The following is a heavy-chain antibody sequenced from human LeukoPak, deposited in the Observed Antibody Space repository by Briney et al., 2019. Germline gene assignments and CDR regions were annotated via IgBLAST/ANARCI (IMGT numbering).Heavy chain of an antibody. J-gene: IGHJ6*02. V-gene: IGHV4-59*01. CDR2: IYNSGST. CDR1: GGSISSYY. D-gene: IGHD3-3*01. Sequence: SETLSLTCTVSGGSISSYYWSWIRQPAGKGLEWIGYIYNSGSTNYNPSLKSRVTISVDTSKNQFSLKLSSVTAPHTALYYCGRGYDFWSVYSLGMHVWGQGTTVTVSS. CDR3: GRGYDFWSVYSLGMHV.